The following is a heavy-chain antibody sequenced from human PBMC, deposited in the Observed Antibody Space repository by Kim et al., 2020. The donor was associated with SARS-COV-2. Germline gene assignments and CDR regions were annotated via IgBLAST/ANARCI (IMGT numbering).Heavy chain of an antibody. J-gene: IGHJ4*02. CDR2: IYYSGST. V-gene: IGHV4-59*13. Sequence: SETLSLTCTVSGGSISSYYWSWIRQPPGKGLEWIGYIYYSGSTNYNPSLKSRVTISVDTSKNQFSLKLSSVTAADTAVYYCARGSRDYSDRSGYYPGDFDYWGQGTLVTVSS. CDR3: ARGSRDYSDRSGYYPGDFDY. D-gene: IGHD3-22*01. CDR1: GGSISSYY.